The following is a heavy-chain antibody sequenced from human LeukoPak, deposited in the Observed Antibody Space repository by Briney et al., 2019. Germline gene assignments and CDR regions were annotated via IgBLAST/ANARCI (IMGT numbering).Heavy chain of an antibody. CDR2: IYPGDSDT. V-gene: IGHV5-51*01. CDR1: GYSFTSYW. D-gene: IGHD6-13*01. Sequence: GESLKISCKGSGYSFTSYWIGWVRQMPGKGLEWMGIIYPGDSDTRYSPSFQGQITISADKSISTAYLQWSSLKASDTAIYFCARVYGSNWYHHYSDYWGQGTLVTVSS. J-gene: IGHJ4*02. CDR3: ARVYGSNWYHHYSDY.